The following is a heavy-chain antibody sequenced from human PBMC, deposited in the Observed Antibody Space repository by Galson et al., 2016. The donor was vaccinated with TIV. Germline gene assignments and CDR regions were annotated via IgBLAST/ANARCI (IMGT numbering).Heavy chain of an antibody. CDR3: ATVAWFPGLSLDN. D-gene: IGHD3-22*01. V-gene: IGHV1-24*01. Sequence: SVKVSCKVSGDSLTDLVIHWVRQAPGKGLEWVGGFDPEVQKTIYAQNFQGRVTLTADTSIDTAYMELGSLRFEDTAVDFCATVAWFPGLSLDNWGQGTLVTVSS. CDR1: GDSLTDLV. CDR2: FDPEVQKT. J-gene: IGHJ4*02.